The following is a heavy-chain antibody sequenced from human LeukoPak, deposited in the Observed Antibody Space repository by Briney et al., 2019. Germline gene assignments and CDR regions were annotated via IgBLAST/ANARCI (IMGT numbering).Heavy chain of an antibody. V-gene: IGHV3-53*05. D-gene: IGHD3-3*01. CDR2: IYGGGNI. CDR3: VKDARVYDFWSGYSFSYFDY. CDR1: GFTVSSNY. Sequence: PGGSLRLSCAASGFTVSSNYMNWVRQAPGKGLEWVSVIYGGGNIYYADSVKGRFTISRDNSKNTLYLQMSSLRAEDTAVYYCVKDARVYDFWSGYSFSYFDYWGQGTLVTVSS. J-gene: IGHJ4*02.